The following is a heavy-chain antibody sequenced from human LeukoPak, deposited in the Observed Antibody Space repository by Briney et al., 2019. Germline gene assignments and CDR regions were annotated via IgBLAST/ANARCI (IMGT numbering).Heavy chain of an antibody. D-gene: IGHD4-17*01. Sequence: PGGSLRLSCAASGFTFSSYGMHWVRQAPGKGLEWVAVIWYDGSNKYYADSVKGRFTISRDNSKNTLYLQMNSLRAEDTAVYYCARDPYGDYPLATFDYWGQGTLVTVSS. CDR1: GFTFSSYG. CDR3: ARDPYGDYPLATFDY. J-gene: IGHJ4*02. V-gene: IGHV3-33*08. CDR2: IWYDGSNK.